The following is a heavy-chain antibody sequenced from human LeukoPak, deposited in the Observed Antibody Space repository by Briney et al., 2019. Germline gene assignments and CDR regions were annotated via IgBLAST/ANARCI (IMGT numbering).Heavy chain of an antibody. CDR2: INGDGSST. V-gene: IGHV3-74*01. CDR3: ARDATPIPIRSFFDY. D-gene: IGHD2-2*01. Sequence: PGGSLRLSCAASGFAFNTYWMHWVRQAPGTGLVWVSRINGDGSSTSYADFVKGRFTISRDNAKNTLYLQMNSLRAEDTAVYYCARDATPIPIRSFFDYWGQGTLVTVSS. J-gene: IGHJ4*02. CDR1: GFAFNTYW.